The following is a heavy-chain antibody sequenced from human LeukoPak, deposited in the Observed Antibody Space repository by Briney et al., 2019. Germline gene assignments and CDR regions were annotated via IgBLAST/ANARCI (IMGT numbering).Heavy chain of an antibody. D-gene: IGHD2-2*01. CDR2: ISYDGRNK. CDR3: AKTRDIAVVPAAAFFDY. V-gene: IGHV3-30*18. J-gene: IGHJ4*02. CDR1: GFTFSSYG. Sequence: QPGGSLRLSCAASGFTFSSYGMHWVRQAPGKGLEWVAVISYDGRNKYYADSVKGRFTISRDNSKNTLYLQMNSLRAEDTAVYYCAKTRDIAVVPAAAFFDYWGQGTLVTVPS.